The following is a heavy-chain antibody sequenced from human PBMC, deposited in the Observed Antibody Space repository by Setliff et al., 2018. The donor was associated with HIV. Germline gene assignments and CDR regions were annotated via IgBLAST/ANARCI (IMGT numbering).Heavy chain of an antibody. V-gene: IGHV4-59*01. CDR2: IYYSGST. CDR3: ARSRTSSGYYGVTGYGMDV. D-gene: IGHD3-22*01. CDR1: GGSISSDY. Sequence: KPSETLSLTCTVSGGSISSDYWSWIRQPPGKGLEWLGYIYYSGSTNYNPSLKSRVTISVATSKNQFSLKLNSVTTADTAVYYCARSRTSSGYYGVTGYGMDVWGQGTTVTVSS. J-gene: IGHJ6*02.